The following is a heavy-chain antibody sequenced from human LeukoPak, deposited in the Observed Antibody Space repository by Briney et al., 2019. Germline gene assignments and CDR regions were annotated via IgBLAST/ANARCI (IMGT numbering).Heavy chain of an antibody. V-gene: IGHV3-23*01. CDR2: VSGSGGST. CDR1: GFTFSSYS. D-gene: IGHD6-19*01. J-gene: IGHJ3*02. Sequence: GGSLRLSCAASGFTFSSYSMNWVRQAPGKGPEWVSAVSGSGGSTYYADSVKGRFTISRDNSKNTLYLQMNSLRAEDTAVYYCAKVQWPKDAFDIWGQGTMVTVSS. CDR3: AKVQWPKDAFDI.